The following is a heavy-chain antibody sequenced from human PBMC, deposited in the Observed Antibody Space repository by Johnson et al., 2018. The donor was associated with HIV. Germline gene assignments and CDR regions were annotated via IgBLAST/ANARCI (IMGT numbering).Heavy chain of an antibody. D-gene: IGHD2-2*01. V-gene: IGHV3-73*02. J-gene: IGHJ3*02. Sequence: VQLVESGGGLVQPGGSLKLSCAASGFTFSGSAMHWVRQASGKGLEWVGRIRSKANTYATAYAASVKGRFTISRDDSKNMAYLQMNSLKTEDTAVYYCAKGSWGRAPYHDAFDIWGQGTMVTVSS. CDR3: AKGSWGRAPYHDAFDI. CDR2: IRSKANTYAT. CDR1: GFTFSGSA.